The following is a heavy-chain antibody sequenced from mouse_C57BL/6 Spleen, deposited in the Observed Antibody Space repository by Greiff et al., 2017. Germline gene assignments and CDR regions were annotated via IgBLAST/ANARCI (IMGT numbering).Heavy chain of an antibody. V-gene: IGHV1-72*01. J-gene: IGHJ1*03. CDR1: GYTFTSYW. CDR2: IDPNSGGT. Sequence: QVQLKESGAELVKPGASVKLSCKASGYTFTSYWMHWVKPRPGRGLEWIGRIDPNSGGTKYNEKFKSKATLTVDKPSSTAYMQLSSLTSEDSAVYYCARRIYGSSYEWYFDVWGTGTTVTVSS. D-gene: IGHD1-1*01. CDR3: ARRIYGSSYEWYFDV.